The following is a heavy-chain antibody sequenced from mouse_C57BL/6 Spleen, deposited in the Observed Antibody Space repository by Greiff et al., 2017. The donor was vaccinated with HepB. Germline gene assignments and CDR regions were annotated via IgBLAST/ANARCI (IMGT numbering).Heavy chain of an antibody. J-gene: IGHJ4*01. CDR3: ARQDTIVTHYYAMDY. D-gene: IGHD2-5*01. V-gene: IGHV5-6*01. Sequence: EVQLQQSGGDLVKPGGSLKLSCAASGFTFSSYGMSWVRQTPDKRLEWVATISSGGSYTYYPDSVKGRFTISRDNAKNTLYLQMSSLKSEDTAMYYCARQDTIVTHYYAMDYWGQGTSVTVSS. CDR1: GFTFSSYG. CDR2: ISSGGSYT.